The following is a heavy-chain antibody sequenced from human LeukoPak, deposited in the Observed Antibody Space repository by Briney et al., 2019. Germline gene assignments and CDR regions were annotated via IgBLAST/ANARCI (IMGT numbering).Heavy chain of an antibody. CDR3: ARDISSGWELFDY. CDR1: GFTFSSYE. J-gene: IGHJ4*02. V-gene: IGHV3-48*03. CDR2: ISSSGSTI. D-gene: IGHD6-19*01. Sequence: PGGSLRLSCAASGFTFSSYEMNWVRQAPGKGLEWVSYISSSGSTIYYADSVKGRFTISRDNAKNSLYLQMNSPRAEDTALYHCARDISSGWELFDYWGQGTLVTVSS.